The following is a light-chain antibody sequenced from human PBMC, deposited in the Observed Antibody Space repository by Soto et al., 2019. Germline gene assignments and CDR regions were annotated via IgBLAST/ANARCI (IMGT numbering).Light chain of an antibody. CDR1: QSVGSNY. V-gene: IGKV3-20*01. Sequence: EIVFTQSPGTLSLSRGERATLSCRASQSVGSNYIAWYQQKHGQSPRLLIYRASIRATGIPDRFSGSGSGTEFTLNIDGLQPEDFAIYFCQQYSPSPPWTFGQGTRVELK. J-gene: IGKJ1*01. CDR2: RAS. CDR3: QQYSPSPPWT.